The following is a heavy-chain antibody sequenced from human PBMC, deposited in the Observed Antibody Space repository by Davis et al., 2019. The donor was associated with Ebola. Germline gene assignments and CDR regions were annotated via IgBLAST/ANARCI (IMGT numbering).Heavy chain of an antibody. V-gene: IGHV1-46*01. J-gene: IGHJ4*01. D-gene: IGHD3-16*01. CDR2: INPNDGRT. CDR3: ARFPVINAFYFDY. CDR1: GYTFTNYY. Sequence: ASVKVSCKASGYTFTNYYMHWVRQAPGQGLEWMGMINPNDGRTIYAQKFQGRVTMTSDRSTNTAYMELKSLTSDDTAVYYCARFPVINAFYFDYWGRGTLVTVSS.